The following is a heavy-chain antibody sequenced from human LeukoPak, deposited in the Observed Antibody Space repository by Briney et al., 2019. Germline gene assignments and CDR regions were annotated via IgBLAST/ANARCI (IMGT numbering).Heavy chain of an antibody. CDR1: GFTFDDYA. V-gene: IGHV3-9*03. CDR3: AKGRYDFWSGYIDY. CDR2: ISWNSGSI. Sequence: GRSLRLSCAASGFTFDDYAMHWVRQAPGKGLEWVSGISWNSGSIGYADSVKGRFTISRDNAKNSLYLQMNSLRAEDMALYYCAKGRYDFWSGYIDYWGQGTLVTVSS. J-gene: IGHJ4*02. D-gene: IGHD3-3*01.